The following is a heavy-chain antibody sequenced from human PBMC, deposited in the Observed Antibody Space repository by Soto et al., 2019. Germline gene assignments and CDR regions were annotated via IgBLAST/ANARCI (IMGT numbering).Heavy chain of an antibody. D-gene: IGHD3-22*01. Sequence: SETLSLTCTVSGGSISSSGYYWGWLRQPPGKGLEWIGSIYYSGSTYYNPSLKSRVTISVDTSKNQFSLKLSSVTAADTAVYYCASYYDSSGYYAYPDAFDIWGQGTMVTVSS. J-gene: IGHJ3*02. CDR2: IYYSGST. CDR3: ASYYDSSGYYAYPDAFDI. V-gene: IGHV4-39*01. CDR1: GGSISSSGYY.